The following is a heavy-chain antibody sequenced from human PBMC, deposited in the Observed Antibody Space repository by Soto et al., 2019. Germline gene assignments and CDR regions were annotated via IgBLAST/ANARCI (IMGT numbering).Heavy chain of an antibody. V-gene: IGHV1-8*01. D-gene: IGHD7-27*01. CDR1: GYSFTTYD. CDR3: ARNRKETGDFDY. Sequence: ASVKVSCKASGYSFTTYDISWMRQAPGQGLEWLGWMHPDSGDTCYAQNFQGRVTMTRSTSISTAYMELSSLTSEDTAVYYCARNRKETGDFDYWGQGTLVSVSS. J-gene: IGHJ4*02. CDR2: MHPDSGDT.